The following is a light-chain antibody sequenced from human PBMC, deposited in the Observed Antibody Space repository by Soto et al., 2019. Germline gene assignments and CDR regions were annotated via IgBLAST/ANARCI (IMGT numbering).Light chain of an antibody. V-gene: IGKV3-20*01. Sequence: EIVLTQSPGTLSLSPGESATLSCRASQTISSHYLAWYQQKPGQAPSLLIFSASIMATGIPDRFSGSGSGTDFTLTIRRLVPEDFAVYYCQHYLAPFTVGPGTRVDI. CDR2: SAS. CDR1: QTISSHY. CDR3: QHYLAPFT. J-gene: IGKJ3*01.